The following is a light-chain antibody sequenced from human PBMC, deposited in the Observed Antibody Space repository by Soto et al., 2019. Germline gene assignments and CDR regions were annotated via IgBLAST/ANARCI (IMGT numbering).Light chain of an antibody. CDR3: QQYYSTPDT. CDR2: WAS. J-gene: IGKJ3*01. V-gene: IGKV4-1*01. CDR1: QSVLYSSNNKNY. Sequence: DIVMTQSPDSLAVSLGERATINCKSSQSVLYSSNNKNYLAWYQQKTGQPPKLLIYWASTRESGVPDRFSGSGSGTDFTLTISSLQAEDVAVYYCQQYYSTPDTFGPGTKVDIK.